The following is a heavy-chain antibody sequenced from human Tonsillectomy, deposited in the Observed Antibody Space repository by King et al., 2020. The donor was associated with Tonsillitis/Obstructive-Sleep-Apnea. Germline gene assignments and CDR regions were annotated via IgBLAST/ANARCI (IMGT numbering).Heavy chain of an antibody. CDR2: IYYSGST. V-gene: IGHV4-59*08. J-gene: IGHJ6*03. CDR1: GGSISNYY. Sequence: QLQESGPGLVKPSETLSLTCTVSGGSISNYYWSWIRQPPGKGLEWIGYIYYSGSTDYNPSLKSRVTISVDTSKNQFSLKLSSVTAAETAVYYGARLPFWSGYYTSEYYYYMDVWGKGTSVTVSS. D-gene: IGHD3-3*01. CDR3: ARLPFWSGYYTSEYYYYMDV.